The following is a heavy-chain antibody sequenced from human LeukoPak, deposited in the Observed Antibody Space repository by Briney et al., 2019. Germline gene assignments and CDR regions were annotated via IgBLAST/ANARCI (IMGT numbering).Heavy chain of an antibody. Sequence: SQTLSLTCAISGDSVSSNSAAWNWIRQSPSRGLEWLGRTYYRSKWYNDYAVSVKSRITINPDTSKNQFSLQLNSVTPEDTAVYYCARDSPLTTVTTFPYWYFDLWGRGTLVAVSS. CDR1: GDSVSSNSAA. J-gene: IGHJ2*01. CDR2: TYYRSKWYN. CDR3: ARDSPLTTVTTFPYWYFDL. V-gene: IGHV6-1*01. D-gene: IGHD4-17*01.